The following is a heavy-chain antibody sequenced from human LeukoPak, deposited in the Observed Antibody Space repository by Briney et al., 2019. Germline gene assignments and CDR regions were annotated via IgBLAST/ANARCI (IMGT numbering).Heavy chain of an antibody. CDR3: ARGPPPRYSYGYYFDY. V-gene: IGHV4-38-2*02. Sequence: PSETLSLTCTVSGYSINSGYYWGWIRQPPGKGLEWIGEINHSGSTNYNPSLKSRVTISVDTSKNQFSLKLSSVTAADTAVYYCARGPPPRYSYGYYFDYWGQGTLVTVSS. D-gene: IGHD5-18*01. CDR1: GYSINSGYY. J-gene: IGHJ4*02. CDR2: INHSGST.